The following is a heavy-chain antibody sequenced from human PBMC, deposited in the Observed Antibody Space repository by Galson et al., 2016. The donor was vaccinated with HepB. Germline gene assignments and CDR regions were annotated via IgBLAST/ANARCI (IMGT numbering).Heavy chain of an antibody. CDR3: AKGAYSLPENFQH. V-gene: IGHV3-23*01. J-gene: IGHJ1*01. CDR1: GFTFSSYA. Sequence: SLRLSCAASGFTFSSYAMNWVRQPPGKGLEWVSSISGSGGTTYYADSLKGRFTISGDNSKSTLYLQMNSLRAEDTAVYYCAKGAYSLPENFQHWGQGTLVTVSS. D-gene: IGHD2-15*01. CDR2: ISGSGGTT.